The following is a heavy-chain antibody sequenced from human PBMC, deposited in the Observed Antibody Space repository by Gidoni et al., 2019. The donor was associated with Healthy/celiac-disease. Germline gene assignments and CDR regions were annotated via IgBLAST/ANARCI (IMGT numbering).Heavy chain of an antibody. J-gene: IGHJ4*02. D-gene: IGHD6-6*01. CDR2: ISYDGSNK. CDR3: ARGAARRYFDY. Sequence: QVPLVESGGGVVQPGRSVGLSCAASGFTFSSYAMHWVRQAPGKGVEWVAVISYDGSNKYYADSVKGRFNILRDNSKNTLYLTKNSLSAEDTAVYYCARGAARRYFDYWGQGTLVTVSS. V-gene: IGHV3-30-3*01. CDR1: GFTFSSYA.